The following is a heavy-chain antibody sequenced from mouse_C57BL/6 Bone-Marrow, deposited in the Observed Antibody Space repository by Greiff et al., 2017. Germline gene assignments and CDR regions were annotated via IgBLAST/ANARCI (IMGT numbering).Heavy chain of an antibody. D-gene: IGHD1-1*01. CDR1: GYTFTSYG. V-gene: IGHV1-81*01. CDR3: ARRGYYYGEDY. CDR2: IYPRSGNT. J-gene: IGHJ2*01. Sequence: VQGVESGAELARPGASVKLSCKASGYTFTSYGISWVKQRTGQGLEWIGEIYPRSGNTYYNEKFKGKATLTADKSSSTAYMELRSLTSEDSAVYFCARRGYYYGEDYWGQGTTLTVSS.